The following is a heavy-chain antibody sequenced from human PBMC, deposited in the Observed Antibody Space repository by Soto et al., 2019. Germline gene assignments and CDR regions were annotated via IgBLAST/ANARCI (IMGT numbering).Heavy chain of an antibody. CDR1: GGSITSGGYY. Sequence: SETLSLTCTVSGGSITSGGYYWSWIRQHPGKGLEWLGYIYDSGSTFYNPSLKSRITLSVDTSKNQFSLKLSSVTVADTAVYFCARKQAGYFYGIDYWGQGT. CDR3: ARKQAGYFYGIDY. J-gene: IGHJ4*02. V-gene: IGHV4-31*03. D-gene: IGHD3-10*01. CDR2: IYDSGST.